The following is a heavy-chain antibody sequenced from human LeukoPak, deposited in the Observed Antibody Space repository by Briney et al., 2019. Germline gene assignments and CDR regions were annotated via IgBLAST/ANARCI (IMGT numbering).Heavy chain of an antibody. CDR3: ARDRHKYYFDY. V-gene: IGHV3-30*14. Sequence: GGSLRLSCAASGFTFSSYAMHWVRQAPGKGLEWVAVISYDGSNKYYADSVKGRFTISRDNSKNTLYLQMNSLRAEDTAVYYCARDRHKYYFDYWGQGTLVTVSS. CDR2: ISYDGSNK. CDR1: GFTFSSYA. J-gene: IGHJ4*02.